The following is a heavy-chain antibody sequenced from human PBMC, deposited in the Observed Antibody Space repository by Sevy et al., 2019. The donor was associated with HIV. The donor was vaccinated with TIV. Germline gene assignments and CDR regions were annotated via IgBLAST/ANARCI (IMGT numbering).Heavy chain of an antibody. CDR2: ISGGSAAT. CDR1: GFTFIAFG. J-gene: IGHJ5*02. CDR3: ARYGRIPVAGHTWFDP. V-gene: IGHV3-23*01. D-gene: IGHD6-19*01. Sequence: GGSLRLSCSASGFTFIAFGMTWVRQAPGKGLEWVSGISGGSAATAYADSVKGRFTISRDNSKNTLYLQMNSLTAADTAVYYCARYGRIPVAGHTWFDPWGLGTLVTVSS.